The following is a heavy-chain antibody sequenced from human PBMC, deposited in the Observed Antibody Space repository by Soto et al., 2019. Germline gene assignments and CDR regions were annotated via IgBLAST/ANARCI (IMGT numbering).Heavy chain of an antibody. V-gene: IGHV4-34*01. J-gene: IGHJ4*02. CDR3: ARGQEGVVATH. CDR2: VKDGGHT. Sequence: QVQLQQWGAGLLKPSETLSLNCAVTGGSLSGYYWSWIRQPPGKGLEWIGEVKDGGHTNYSPSLRGRVTRSSDTSNNQFSLRLNSVTVADTGVYYCARGQEGVVATHWDQGSLVTVSS. CDR1: GGSLSGYY. D-gene: IGHD5-12*01.